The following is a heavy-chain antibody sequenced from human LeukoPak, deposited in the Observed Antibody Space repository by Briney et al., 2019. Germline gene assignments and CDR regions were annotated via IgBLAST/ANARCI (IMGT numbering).Heavy chain of an antibody. CDR1: GYTFTNYG. J-gene: IGHJ5*02. Sequence: ASVKVSCKASGYTFTNYGINWVRQAPGQGLEWMGWISTYNGNTNYAQKLQGRVTMTTDTSTNTAYMELRSLRSDDTAMYYCAAGGIAAAGTYNWSDPWGQGTLVTASS. CDR3: AAGGIAAAGTYNWSDP. CDR2: ISTYNGNT. V-gene: IGHV1-18*01. D-gene: IGHD6-13*01.